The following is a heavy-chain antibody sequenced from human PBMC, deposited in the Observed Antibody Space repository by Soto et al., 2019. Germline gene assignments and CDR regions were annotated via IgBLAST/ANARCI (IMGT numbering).Heavy chain of an antibody. CDR1: GFSFSDHY. Sequence: PGGSLRLSCAASGFSFSDHYMDWVRQAPGKGLEWVGRSRNRANSYSTEYAASVKGRFTISRDDSKNSVYLQMNSLKTEDTAVYYCVRCLVGPILGAFDIWGQGTMVTVSS. V-gene: IGHV3-72*01. D-gene: IGHD1-26*01. J-gene: IGHJ3*02. CDR3: VRCLVGPILGAFDI. CDR2: SRNRANSYST.